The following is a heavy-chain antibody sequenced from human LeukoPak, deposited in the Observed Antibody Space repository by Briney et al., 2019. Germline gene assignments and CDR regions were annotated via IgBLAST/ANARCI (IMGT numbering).Heavy chain of an antibody. V-gene: IGHV4-34*01. J-gene: IGHJ5*02. CDR3: ARDAERKNYYDSSGYYNWFDP. CDR2: INHSGST. CDR1: GGSFSGYY. Sequence: SETLSLTCAVYGGSFSGYYWSWIRQPPGKGLEWTGEINHSGSTNYNPSLKSRVTISVDTSKNQFSLKLSSVTAADTAVYYCARDAERKNYYDSSGYYNWFDPWGQGTLVTVSS. D-gene: IGHD3-22*01.